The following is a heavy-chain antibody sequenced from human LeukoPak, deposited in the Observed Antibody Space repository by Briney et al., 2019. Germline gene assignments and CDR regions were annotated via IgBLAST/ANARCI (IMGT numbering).Heavy chain of an antibody. D-gene: IGHD6-19*01. Sequence: PGGSLRLSCAASGFTFSSYWMSWVRQAPGKGLEWVANIKQDGSEKYYVDSVKGRFTFSRDNAKNSLYLQMNSLTAADTAVYYCARGAAYSSGWLDYWGQGTLVTVSS. CDR3: ARGAAYSSGWLDY. CDR1: GFTFSSYW. J-gene: IGHJ4*02. CDR2: IKQDGSEK. V-gene: IGHV3-7*03.